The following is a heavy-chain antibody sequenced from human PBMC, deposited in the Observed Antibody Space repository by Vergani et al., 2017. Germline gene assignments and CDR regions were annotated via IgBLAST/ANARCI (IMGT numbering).Heavy chain of an antibody. CDR2: IRSDGSNK. D-gene: IGHD3-10*01. Sequence: QVQLVESGGGVVQPGGSLRLSCAASGFTFSHYGMSWVRQAPGKGLDWVAFIRSDGSNKYYVESVKGRFAISRDNSKNTLSLQMNSLRAEDTAVYCCAKAEYGSGTYPAWALDSWGQGALVTVSS. J-gene: IGHJ4*02. CDR3: AKAEYGSGTYPAWALDS. V-gene: IGHV3-30*02. CDR1: GFTFSHYG.